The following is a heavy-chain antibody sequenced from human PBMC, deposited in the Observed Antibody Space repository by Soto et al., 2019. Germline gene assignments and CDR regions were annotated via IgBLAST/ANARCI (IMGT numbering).Heavy chain of an antibody. CDR1: GFTFSSYA. J-gene: IGHJ4*02. CDR3: AKGVRTGTDYGFAY. CDR2: ISGSGIPT. D-gene: IGHD3-10*01. Sequence: GGSLRLSCVASGFTFSSYAMIWVRQAPGQGLEWVSAISGSGIPTYHADSVKGRFTISRDNSKNTVYLQMNSLRVEDTAIYYCAKGVRTGTDYGFAYWGLGTLVTVSS. V-gene: IGHV3-23*01.